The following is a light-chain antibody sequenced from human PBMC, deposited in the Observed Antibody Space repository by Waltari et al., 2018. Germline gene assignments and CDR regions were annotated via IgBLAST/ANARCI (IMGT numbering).Light chain of an antibody. V-gene: IGKV1-NL1*01. CDR2: AAS. J-gene: IGKJ1*01. CDR3: QQYYSTPPLRT. Sequence: DIQMTQSPSSLSASVGDRVTIPCLASQGISNSLAWYQQKPGKAPKLLLYAASRLESGVPSRFSGSGSGTDYTLTISSLQPEDFATYYCQQYYSTPPLRTFGQGTKVEIK. CDR1: QGISNS.